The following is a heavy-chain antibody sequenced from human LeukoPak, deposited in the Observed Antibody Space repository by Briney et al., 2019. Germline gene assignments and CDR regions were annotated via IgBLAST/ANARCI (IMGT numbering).Heavy chain of an antibody. D-gene: IGHD3-10*01. CDR1: GFTFSSYS. CDR3: AREAGTGDY. V-gene: IGHV3-48*01. Sequence: GGSLRLSCAASGFTFSSYSMNWVRQAPGQGLEWVSYISSSSSTIYYADSVKGRFTISRDNAKNSLYLQMNSLRAEDTAVYYCAREAGTGDYWGQGTLVTVSS. J-gene: IGHJ4*02. CDR2: ISSSSSTI.